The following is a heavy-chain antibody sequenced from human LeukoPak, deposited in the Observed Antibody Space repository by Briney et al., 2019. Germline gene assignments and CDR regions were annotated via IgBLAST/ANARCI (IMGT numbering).Heavy chain of an antibody. CDR1: GFTFSSYA. V-gene: IGHV3-23*01. CDR3: AKHSSSWYNCFDP. Sequence: GESLRLSCAAAGFTFSSYAMSWVRQAPGKGLEWVSAISGSGGSTYYADSVKGRFTISRDNSKNTLYLQMNSLRAEDTAVYYCAKHSSSWYNCFDPRGQGTLVTVSS. CDR2: ISGSGGST. J-gene: IGHJ5*02. D-gene: IGHD6-13*01.